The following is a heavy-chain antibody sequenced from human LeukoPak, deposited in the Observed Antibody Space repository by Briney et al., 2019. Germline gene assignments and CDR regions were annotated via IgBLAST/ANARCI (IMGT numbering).Heavy chain of an antibody. CDR3: ARGRTTVTTSYILFDY. J-gene: IGHJ4*02. CDR2: IIPILGIA. D-gene: IGHD4-17*01. CDR1: GGTFSSYA. V-gene: IGHV1-69*04. Sequence: SVKVSCKASGGTFSSYAISWVRQAPGQGLEWMGRIIPILGIANYAQKFQGRVTITADKSTGTAYMELSSLRSEDTAVYYCARGRTTVTTSYILFDYWGQGTLVTVSS.